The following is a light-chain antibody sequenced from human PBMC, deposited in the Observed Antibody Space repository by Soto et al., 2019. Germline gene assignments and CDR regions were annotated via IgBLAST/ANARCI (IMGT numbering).Light chain of an antibody. CDR2: FAS. CDR1: QTVYNN. CDR3: QQYTAWPLT. Sequence: IVMTQSPATLSVSPGEKATLSCRASQTVYNNLAWYQQKPGQAPRLLVYFASTRATGIPARFSGSGSGTEFSLTITSLQSEAFALYYCQQYTAWPLTFGGGTKVETK. J-gene: IGKJ4*01. V-gene: IGKV3-15*01.